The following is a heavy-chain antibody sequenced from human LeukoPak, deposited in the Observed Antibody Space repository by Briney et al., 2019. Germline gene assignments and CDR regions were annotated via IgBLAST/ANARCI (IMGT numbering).Heavy chain of an antibody. J-gene: IGHJ6*02. CDR2: ISYDGSNK. CDR3: AKDRPRRYCSSTSCFKTYYYYGMDV. D-gene: IGHD2-2*01. Sequence: GGSLRLSCAASGFTFSSCGVHWVRQAPGKGLEWMAVISYDGSNKYYADSVKGRFTISRDNSKNTLYLQMNSLRAEDTAVYYCAKDRPRRYCSSTSCFKTYYYYGMDVWGQGTTVTVSS. V-gene: IGHV3-30*18. CDR1: GFTFSSCG.